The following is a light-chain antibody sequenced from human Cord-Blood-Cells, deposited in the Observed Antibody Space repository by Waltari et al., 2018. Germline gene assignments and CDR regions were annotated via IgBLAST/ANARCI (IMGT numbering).Light chain of an antibody. J-gene: IGLJ2*01. CDR3: SSYTSSSTLVV. CDR1: SSDVGGYNY. CDR2: DVS. V-gene: IGLV2-14*01. Sequence: QSALTPPASVSGSPGQSIPISCTGTSSDVGGYNYFSWYQQHPGKAPKPMIYDVSNRPSGVSNRFSGSKSGNTASLTISGLQAEDEADYYCSSYTSSSTLVVFGGGTKLTVL.